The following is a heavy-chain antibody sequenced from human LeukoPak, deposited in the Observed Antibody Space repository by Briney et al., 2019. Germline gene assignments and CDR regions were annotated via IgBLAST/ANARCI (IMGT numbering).Heavy chain of an antibody. Sequence: SETLSLTCTVSGGSISTSSYYWGWIRQPPGKGLECIGNIYYSGSTYYNPSLRSRVAISVDTSKNQFSLKLSSVTAADTAVYYCARVGSSSWYAYYYYYYYMDVWGKGTTVTVSS. V-gene: IGHV4-39*07. CDR1: GGSISTSSYY. CDR2: IYYSGST. D-gene: IGHD6-13*01. CDR3: ARVGSSSWYAYYYYYYYMDV. J-gene: IGHJ6*03.